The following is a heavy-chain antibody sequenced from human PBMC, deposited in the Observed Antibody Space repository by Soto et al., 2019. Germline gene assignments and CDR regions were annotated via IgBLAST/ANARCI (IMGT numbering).Heavy chain of an antibody. J-gene: IGHJ6*02. D-gene: IGHD6-6*01. CDR3: AGEYSSSSLFYYYGMDV. CDR1: GFTFSSYG. V-gene: IGHV3-30*03. Sequence: PGGSLRLSXAASGFTFSSYGMHWVRQAPGKGLEWVAVISYDGSNKYYADSVKGRFTISRDNSKNTLYLQMNSLRAEDTDVYYCAGEYSSSSLFYYYGMDVWGQGTTVTVSS. CDR2: ISYDGSNK.